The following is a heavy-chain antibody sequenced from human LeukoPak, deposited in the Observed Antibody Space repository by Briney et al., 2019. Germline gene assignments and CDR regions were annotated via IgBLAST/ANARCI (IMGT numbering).Heavy chain of an antibody. J-gene: IGHJ6*03. V-gene: IGHV4-4*02. D-gene: IGHD2-21*02. CDR1: GDSIDSSIW. CDR3: ARVTVAAIHYYYYYMDV. Sequence: SETLSLTCAVSGDSIDSSIWWSWVRQPPGKGLEWIGEIYHGGSTNYNPSLKSRVTISIDKSKNHLSLQPPSVTAADTAVYYCARVTVAAIHYYYYYMDVWGKGTTVTVSS. CDR2: IYHGGST.